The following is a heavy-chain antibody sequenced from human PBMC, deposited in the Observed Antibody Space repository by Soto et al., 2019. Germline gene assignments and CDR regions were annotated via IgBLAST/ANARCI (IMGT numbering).Heavy chain of an antibody. Sequence: PGGSLRFSCAASGFTFSSYEMNWVRQAPGKGLEWVSYISSSGSTIYYADSVKGRFTISRDNAKNSLYLQMNSLRAEDTAVYYCARDHKGGYYYYGMDVWGQGTTVTVSS. J-gene: IGHJ6*02. CDR2: ISSSGSTI. CDR3: ARDHKGGYYYYGMDV. CDR1: GFTFSSYE. V-gene: IGHV3-48*03.